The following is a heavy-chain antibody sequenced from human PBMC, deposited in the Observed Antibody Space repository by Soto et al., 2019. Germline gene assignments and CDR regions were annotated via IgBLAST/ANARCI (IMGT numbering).Heavy chain of an antibody. CDR2: IYYSGST. CDR3: ARQPGLGIVGATTAFDI. CDR1: GGSISSYY. J-gene: IGHJ3*02. D-gene: IGHD1-26*01. V-gene: IGHV4-59*08. Sequence: SETLSLTCTVSGGSISSYYWSWIRQPPGKGLEWIGYIYYSGSTNYNPSLKSRVTISVDTSKNQFSLKLSSVTAADTAVYYCARQPGLGIVGATTAFDIWGQGTMVTVSS.